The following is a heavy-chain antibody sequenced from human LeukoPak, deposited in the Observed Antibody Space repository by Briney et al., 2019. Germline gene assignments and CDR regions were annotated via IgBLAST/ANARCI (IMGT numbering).Heavy chain of an antibody. CDR2: FDPEDGET. V-gene: IGHV1-24*01. CDR3: ATLQNDYGDYIEPPRLGPDI. J-gene: IGHJ3*02. CDR1: GYTLTELS. Sequence: ASVKVSCKVSGYTLTELSMHWVRQAPGKGLEWMGGFDPEDGETIYAQKFQGRVTMTEDTSTDTAYMELSSLRSEDTAVYYCATLQNDYGDYIEPPRLGPDIWGQGTMVTVSS. D-gene: IGHD4-17*01.